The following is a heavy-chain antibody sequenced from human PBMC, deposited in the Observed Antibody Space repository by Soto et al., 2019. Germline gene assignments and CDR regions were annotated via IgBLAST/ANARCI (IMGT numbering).Heavy chain of an antibody. CDR2: ISAYNGNT. V-gene: IGHV1-18*01. J-gene: IGHJ4*02. Sequence: QVQLVQSGAEVKKPGASVKVSCKASGYTFTSYGISWVRQAPGQGLEWMGWISAYNGNTNYAQKLQGRGTMTTDTSTSTVYMELRSLRSDDTAVYYCARDLISYYDFWSGYYRGDFDYWGQGTLVTVSS. CDR3: ARDLISYYDFWSGYYRGDFDY. D-gene: IGHD3-3*01. CDR1: GYTFTSYG.